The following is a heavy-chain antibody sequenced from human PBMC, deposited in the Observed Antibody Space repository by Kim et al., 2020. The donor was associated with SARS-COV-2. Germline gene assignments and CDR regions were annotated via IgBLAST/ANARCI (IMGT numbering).Heavy chain of an antibody. D-gene: IGHD5-18*01. Sequence: ASVKVSCKPSGYTFTSYGITWVRPAPGQGLEWMGWISTYNGNTKYAQKLQDRVTMTTDTSTSTAYMELRSLRSDDTAVYYCARGRYSSGIRYYFDYWGQGTLVTVSS. CDR3: ARGRYSSGIRYYFDY. CDR1: GYTFTSYG. CDR2: ISTYNGNT. J-gene: IGHJ4*02. V-gene: IGHV1-18*04.